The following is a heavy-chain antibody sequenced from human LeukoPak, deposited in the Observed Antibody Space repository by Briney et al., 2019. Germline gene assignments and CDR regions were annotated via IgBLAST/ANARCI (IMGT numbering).Heavy chain of an antibody. J-gene: IGHJ3*02. V-gene: IGHV3-23*01. CDR3: ARDPNGDCVGAFDM. D-gene: IGHD2-21*02. CDR1: GFTFSAFA. Sequence: GGSLRLLCTASGFTFSAFAVMGVRRATGKGPEWIAAIRGGGTGAFYAGSVMGRFTISKDNSKDTLFLQMNNLRAEDTAVYYCARDPNGDCVGAFDMWGPGTTVTVSS. CDR2: IRGGGTGA.